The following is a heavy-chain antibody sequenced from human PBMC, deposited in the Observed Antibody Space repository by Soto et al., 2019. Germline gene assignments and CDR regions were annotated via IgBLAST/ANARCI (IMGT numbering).Heavy chain of an antibody. Sequence: GGSLRLSCAASGFTFSDYAMSWVRQAPGKGLDWVSVIYSGGNSYYAVSVKGRFTISRDNAKNSLYLQMNSLRAEDTAVYYCARDGTTASYGVIDYWGQGTLVTVSS. CDR2: IYSGGNS. CDR3: ARDGTTASYGVIDY. D-gene: IGHD1-26*01. CDR1: GFTFSDYA. V-gene: IGHV3-66*01. J-gene: IGHJ4*02.